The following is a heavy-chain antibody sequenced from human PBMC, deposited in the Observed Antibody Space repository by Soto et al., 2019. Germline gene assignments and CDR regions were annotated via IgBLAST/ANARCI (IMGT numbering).Heavy chain of an antibody. CDR3: ASEWGEFQSDAFHI. Sequence: QVQLQESGPGLVKPSETLSLTCTVSGGSISSYYWSWIRQPPGKGLEWIGYIYYSGSTNYNPSLMSRVTISVDTSKNPFTRKLSAETAADTAVYYCASEWGEFQSDAFHIWGQGTMVTVSS. D-gene: IGHD3-16*01. CDR1: GGSISSYY. CDR2: IYYSGST. J-gene: IGHJ3*02. V-gene: IGHV4-59*01.